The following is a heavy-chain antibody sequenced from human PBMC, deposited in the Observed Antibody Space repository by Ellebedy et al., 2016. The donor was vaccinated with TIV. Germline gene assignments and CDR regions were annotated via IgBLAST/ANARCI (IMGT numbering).Heavy chain of an antibody. Sequence: GESLKISCAASGFSFSSYWMAWVRQAPGKGLEWVANINQDGREKYYVDSVKGRFTISRDKAQTSLYLQMNSLGADDTAMYYCASDGSYGDYRSPTHAFVMWGQGTMVSVSS. CDR3: ASDGSYGDYRSPTHAFVM. CDR1: GFSFSSYW. D-gene: IGHD4-17*01. V-gene: IGHV3-7*01. J-gene: IGHJ3*02. CDR2: INQDGREK.